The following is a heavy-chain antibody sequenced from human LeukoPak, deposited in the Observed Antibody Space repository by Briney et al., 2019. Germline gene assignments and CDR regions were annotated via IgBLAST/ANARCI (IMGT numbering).Heavy chain of an antibody. CDR3: ARGGRNLDS. D-gene: IGHD1-14*01. J-gene: IGHJ4*02. CDR2: IKVDGSEK. CDR1: GFTLSGYW. Sequence: GGSLRLSCAASGFTLSGYWMSWVRQAPGKGLEWVANIKVDGSEKNYVDSVKGRLTISRDNAKNSLYLQMNSLRAEDTAVYYCARGGRNLDSWGQGTLVTVSS. V-gene: IGHV3-7*01.